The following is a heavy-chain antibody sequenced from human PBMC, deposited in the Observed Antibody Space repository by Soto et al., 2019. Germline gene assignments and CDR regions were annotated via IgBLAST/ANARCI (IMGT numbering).Heavy chain of an antibody. J-gene: IGHJ3*02. D-gene: IGHD6-13*01. V-gene: IGHV3-7*01. Sequence: GGSLRLSCATSGFIFSNFWMSWVRQAPGKGLEWVARIKGDGSEKFYVDSVKGRFTISRNNARNSLYLQMNSLRAEDTAVYYCAAGIAAAGDAFDIWGQGTMVTVSS. CDR1: GFIFSNFW. CDR3: AAGIAAAGDAFDI. CDR2: IKGDGSEK.